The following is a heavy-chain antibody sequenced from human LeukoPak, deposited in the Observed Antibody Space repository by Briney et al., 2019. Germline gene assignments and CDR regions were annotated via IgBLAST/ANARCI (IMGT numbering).Heavy chain of an antibody. CDR2: INSNWGST. CDR1: GFTFTTYA. J-gene: IGHJ4*02. D-gene: IGHD6-6*01. V-gene: IGHV3-64D*09. Sequence: GGSLRLSCSASGFTFTTYAMHWVRQPPAKGLEYVSAINSNWGSTYYADSVKRRFTSCRDNSKNTLYLQMSSLRAADTAMYYCVKERSFQSFISSSNFDYWGQGTLVTVSS. CDR3: VKERSFQSFISSSNFDY.